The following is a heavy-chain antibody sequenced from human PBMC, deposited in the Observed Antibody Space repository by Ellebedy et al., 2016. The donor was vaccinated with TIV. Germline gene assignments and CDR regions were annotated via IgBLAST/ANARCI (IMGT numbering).Heavy chain of an antibody. Sequence: GESLKISCVASGLTFDKAWLTWVRQPPGKGLEWVSVISNSGDTTYADSVKGRFTISRDNSKNTLYLQMNSLRAEDTAVYYCAKLGGIYTWYAEYWGQGTLVTVSS. D-gene: IGHD6-13*01. CDR2: ISNSGDTT. CDR1: GLTFDKAW. V-gene: IGHV3-23*01. CDR3: AKLGGIYTWYAEY. J-gene: IGHJ4*02.